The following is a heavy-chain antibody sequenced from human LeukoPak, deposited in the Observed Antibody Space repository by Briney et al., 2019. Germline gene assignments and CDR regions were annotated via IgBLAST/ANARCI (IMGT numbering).Heavy chain of an antibody. J-gene: IGHJ4*02. Sequence: ASVTVSCKASGYTFTSYGISWVRQAPGQGLEWMGWISAYNGNTNYAQKLQGRVTMTTDTSTSTAYMELRSLRSDDTAVYYCARDRGGATTQGFDYWGQGTLVTVSS. CDR1: GYTFTSYG. CDR2: ISAYNGNT. CDR3: ARDRGGATTQGFDY. D-gene: IGHD1-26*01. V-gene: IGHV1-18*01.